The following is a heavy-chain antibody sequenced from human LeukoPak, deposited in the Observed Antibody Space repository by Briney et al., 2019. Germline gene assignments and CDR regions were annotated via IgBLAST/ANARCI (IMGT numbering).Heavy chain of an antibody. J-gene: IGHJ4*02. D-gene: IGHD5-12*01. V-gene: IGHV3-21*05. CDR2: ISTGSTYT. Sequence: GGSLRLSCAASGFTFSSYSMNWVRQAPGKGLEWVSYISTGSTYTYYADSVKGRFTISRDNAKNSLYLQINSLRAEDTAVYYCATMLVGTNLFDYWGQRTLVTVSS. CDR1: GFTFSSYS. CDR3: ATMLVGTNLFDY.